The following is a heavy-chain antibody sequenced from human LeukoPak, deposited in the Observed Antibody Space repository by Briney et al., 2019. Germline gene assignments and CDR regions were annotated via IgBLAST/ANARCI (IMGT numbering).Heavy chain of an antibody. J-gene: IGHJ4*02. CDR1: GYTFTSYA. V-gene: IGHV1-3*01. CDR2: INAGNGNT. D-gene: IGHD5-18*01. CDR3: ARVGYSYGYTYLDY. Sequence: GASVKVSCRASGYTFTSYAMHWVRQAPGERLEWMGWINAGNGNTKYSQKFQGRVTITRDTSASTAYMELSSLRSEDTAVYYCARVGYSYGYTYLDYWGQGTLVTVSS.